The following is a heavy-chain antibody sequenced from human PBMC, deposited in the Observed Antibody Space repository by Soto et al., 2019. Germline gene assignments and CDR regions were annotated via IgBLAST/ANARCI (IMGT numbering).Heavy chain of an antibody. J-gene: IGHJ4*02. D-gene: IGHD3-22*01. CDR1: GFTFSSFG. CDR3: AKDTFYHDSSGYYIFEF. V-gene: IGHV3-30*18. Sequence: QVQLVESGGGVVQPGRSLRLSCAASGFTFSSFGMYWVRQAPGEGLEWVAHISYDGSNEHSADSVKGRFTISRDNSEDTLYLQMNSLIVEDTAVYFCAKDTFYHDSSGYYIFEFWGQGALVTVSS. CDR2: ISYDGSNE.